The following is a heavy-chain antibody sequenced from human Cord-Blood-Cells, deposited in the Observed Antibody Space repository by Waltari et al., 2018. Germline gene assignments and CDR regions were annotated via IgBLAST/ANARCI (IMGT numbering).Heavy chain of an antibody. D-gene: IGHD6-6*01. CDR3: ARFLSGQLSIDY. V-gene: IGHV4-34*01. J-gene: IGHJ4*02. CDR1: GGSFSGYY. Sequence: QVQLQQWGAGLLKPSETLSLTCAVYGGSFSGYYWCWIRQPPGKGLEWIGEINHSGSTNYNPSLKSRVTISVDTSKNQFSLKLSSVTAADTAVYYCARFLSGQLSIDYWGQGTLVTVSS. CDR2: INHSGST.